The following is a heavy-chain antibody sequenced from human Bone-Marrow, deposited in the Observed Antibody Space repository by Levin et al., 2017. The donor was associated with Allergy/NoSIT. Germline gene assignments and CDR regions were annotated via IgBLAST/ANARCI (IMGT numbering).Heavy chain of an antibody. J-gene: IGHJ6*02. V-gene: IGHV3-23*01. CDR1: GFSFSTYA. CDR2: IIHSSDST. CDR3: AKENSGTYGGMDV. D-gene: IGHD3-16*01. Sequence: GASVKVSCAASGFSFSTYAMSWVRQAPGKGLEWVSAIIHSSDSTFYADSVKGRFTISRDNSKNTLYLQMNSLRAEDTAIYYCAKENSGTYGGMDVWGQGTTVTVSS.